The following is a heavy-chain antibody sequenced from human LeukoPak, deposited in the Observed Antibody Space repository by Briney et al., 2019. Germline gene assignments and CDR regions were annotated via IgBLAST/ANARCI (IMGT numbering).Heavy chain of an antibody. Sequence: GGSLRLSCAASGFIFSTYSMNWVRQAPGKGLEWVSYISGSSSSIYYADSVKRRFTISRDNAKNSLYLQMNSLRAEDTAVYYCARAPPAGYDFWSGYYDYWGQGTLVTVSS. D-gene: IGHD3-3*01. CDR2: ISGSSSSI. V-gene: IGHV3-48*01. CDR3: ARAPPAGYDFWSGYYDY. J-gene: IGHJ4*02. CDR1: GFIFSTYS.